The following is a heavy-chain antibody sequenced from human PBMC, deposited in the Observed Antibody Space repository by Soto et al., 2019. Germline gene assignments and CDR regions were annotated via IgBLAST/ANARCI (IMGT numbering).Heavy chain of an antibody. CDR2: ISATGGST. J-gene: IGHJ4*02. CDR3: AKNYNWNFVVEY. V-gene: IGHV3-23*01. CDR1: GFPFSNHA. Sequence: EVQSLESGGDFVQPGRSLRLSCAASGFPFSNHAMSWVRQAPGKGLEWLSAISATGGSTYYADSVRGRFSISRDNSKNTVFLQMDSLTAEDTAVYFCAKNYNWNFVVEYWGRGTLVTVS. D-gene: IGHD1-7*01.